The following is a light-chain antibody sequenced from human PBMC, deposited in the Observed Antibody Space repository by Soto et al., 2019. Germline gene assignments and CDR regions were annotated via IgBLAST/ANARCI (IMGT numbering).Light chain of an antibody. CDR3: QQSFTTPLT. CDR1: QSIGRF. J-gene: IGKJ4*01. V-gene: IGKV1-39*01. CDR2: VAS. Sequence: DIQITHSPPSLSASVGDRVTITCRASQSIGRFLNWHQQKPGRAPNVLINVASTLRSGVPSRFSGSGSGTDFNLTINSLEPEDFATYFCQQSFTTPLTFGGGTKVDIK.